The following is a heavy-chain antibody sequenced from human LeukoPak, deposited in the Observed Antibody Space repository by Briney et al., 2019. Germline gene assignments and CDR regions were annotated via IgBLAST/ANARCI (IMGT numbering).Heavy chain of an antibody. V-gene: IGHV4-59*01. J-gene: IGHJ5*02. CDR3: ARVYSRNWFDP. D-gene: IGHD6-13*01. CDR1: GGSISSYY. CDR2: IYYSGST. Sequence: KTSETLPLTCTVSGGSISSYYWSWIRQPPGKGLEWIGYIYYSGSTNYNPSLKSRVTISVDTSKNQFSLKLSSVTAADTAVYYCARVYSRNWFDPWGQGTLVTVSS.